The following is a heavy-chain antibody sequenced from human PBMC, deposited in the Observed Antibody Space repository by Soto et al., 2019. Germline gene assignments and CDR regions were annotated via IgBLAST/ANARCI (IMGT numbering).Heavy chain of an antibody. V-gene: IGHV4-34*01. D-gene: IGHD4-4*01. Sequence: SETLSLTCRCSGFSLTDGFCSWSRLRQPPGKGLEWIGEINHSGSTNYNPSLKSRVTISVDTSKNQFSLKLSSVTAADTAVYYCARVTDDYNVDYWGQGTRVNVSA. CDR3: ARVTDDYNVDY. CDR2: INHSGST. CDR1: GFSLTDGF. J-gene: IGHJ4*02.